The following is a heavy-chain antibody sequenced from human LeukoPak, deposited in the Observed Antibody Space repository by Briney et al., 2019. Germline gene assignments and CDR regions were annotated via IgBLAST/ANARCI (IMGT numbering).Heavy chain of an antibody. D-gene: IGHD2-15*01. CDR2: ISAYNGNT. V-gene: IGHV1-18*01. Sequence: ASVKVSCKASGYTFTSYGISWVRQAPGQGLEWMGWISAYNGNTNYAQKLQGRVTMTTDTSTSTAYMELRSLRSDDTAVYYCARGVSCYNCLDYYYGMDVWGQGTTVTVSS. CDR1: GYTFTSYG. J-gene: IGHJ6*02. CDR3: ARGVSCYNCLDYYYGMDV.